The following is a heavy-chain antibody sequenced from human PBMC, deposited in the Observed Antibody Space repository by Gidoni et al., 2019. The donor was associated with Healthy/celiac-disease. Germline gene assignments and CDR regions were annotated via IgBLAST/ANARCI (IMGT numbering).Heavy chain of an antibody. CDR1: GGTFSSYA. Sequence: QVQLVQSGAEVKKPGSSVKVSCKASGGTFSSYAIGWVRQAPGQGLEWMGGIIPIFGTANYAQKFQGRVTITADESTSTAYMELSSLRSEDTAVYYCARSTAARRPTYYYYGMDVWGQGTTVTVSS. J-gene: IGHJ6*02. CDR3: ARSTAARRPTYYYYGMDV. D-gene: IGHD6-6*01. CDR2: IIPIFGTA. V-gene: IGHV1-69*01.